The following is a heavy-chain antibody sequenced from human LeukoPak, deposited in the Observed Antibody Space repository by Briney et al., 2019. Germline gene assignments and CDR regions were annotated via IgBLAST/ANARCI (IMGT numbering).Heavy chain of an antibody. Sequence: SETLSLTCTVSGGSISSYYWSWIRQPPGKGLEWIGYIYYSGSTNYNPSLKSRVTISVDTSKNQFSLKLSSVTAADTAVYYCARTMTTYYYYYMDVWGKGTTVTVSS. CDR1: GGSISSYY. CDR2: IYYSGST. V-gene: IGHV4-59*01. D-gene: IGHD4-11*01. CDR3: ARTMTTYYYYYMDV. J-gene: IGHJ6*03.